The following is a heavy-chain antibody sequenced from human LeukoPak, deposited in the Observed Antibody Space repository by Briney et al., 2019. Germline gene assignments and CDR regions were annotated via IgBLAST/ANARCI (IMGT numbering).Heavy chain of an antibody. CDR1: GYTFSSY. CDR3: ASSYDFWSGYYDY. J-gene: IGHJ4*02. V-gene: IGHV1-3*01. D-gene: IGHD3-3*01. Sequence: ASVKVSCKASGYTFSSYIHWVRQAPGQRLEWMGWINAGNGNTKYSQKLQGRVTMTTDTSTSTAYMELRSLRSDDTAVYYCASSYDFWSGYYDYWAREPWSPSPQ. CDR2: INAGNGNT.